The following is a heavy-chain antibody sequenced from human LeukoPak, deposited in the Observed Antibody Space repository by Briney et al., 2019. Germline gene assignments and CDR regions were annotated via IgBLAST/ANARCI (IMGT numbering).Heavy chain of an antibody. CDR1: GGSFSGSY. D-gene: IGHD2-2*01. Sequence: PSETLSLTCAVYGGSFSGSYWSWIRQPPGRGREWSGEIIHSGSKNYNPSPKSPVTISVDTSKSQLSLKLSSVTAADTAVYYCARGPGYCRSTSCLDFDYWGQGTLVTVSS. CDR3: ARGPGYCRSTSCLDFDY. J-gene: IGHJ4*02. V-gene: IGHV4-34*01. CDR2: IIHSGSK.